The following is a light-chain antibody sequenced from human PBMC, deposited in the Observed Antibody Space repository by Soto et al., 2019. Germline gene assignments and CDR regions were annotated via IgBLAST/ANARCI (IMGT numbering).Light chain of an antibody. J-gene: IGLJ3*02. CDR1: SNDVGGNNY. CDR2: EVS. CDR3: YSYAGSFTWV. Sequence: QSALTQPRSVSGSPGQSVTISCTGTSNDVGGNNYVSWYQQHPGKAPKLMISEVSNRPSGVSNRFSGSKSGNTASLTISGLQADDEGDDYCYSYAGSFTWVFGGGTKLTVL. V-gene: IGLV2-11*01.